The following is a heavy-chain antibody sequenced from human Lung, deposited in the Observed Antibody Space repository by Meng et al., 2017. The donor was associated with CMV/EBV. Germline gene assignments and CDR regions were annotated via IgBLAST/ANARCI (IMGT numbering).Heavy chain of an antibody. CDR3: ARQDSYTNYYFDL. J-gene: IGHJ4*02. CDR1: GYSFTTHW. Sequence: TVSXQGSGYSFTTHWIGWVRQMPGKGLEWMGVIYPGDSDTTYSPSFQGRVTISADKSITTAYLQLRSLKASDTAVYYCARQDSYTNYYFDLWGRGPLVTVSS. CDR2: IYPGDSDT. V-gene: IGHV5-51*01. D-gene: IGHD4-11*01.